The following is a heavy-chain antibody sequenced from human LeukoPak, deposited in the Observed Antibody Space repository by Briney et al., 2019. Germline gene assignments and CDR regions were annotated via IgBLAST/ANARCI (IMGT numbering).Heavy chain of an antibody. CDR1: GFTFSSYE. CDR3: ASCASVSCYPVYYYYGMDV. CDR2: ISSSGSSI. J-gene: IGHJ6*02. V-gene: IGHV3-48*03. D-gene: IGHD2-2*01. Sequence: GGSLRLSCAASGFTFSSYEMNWVRQAPGKGLEWVSYISSSGSSIYYAESVEGRFTISRDIAKNSLYLQMNSLRAEDTAVYCCASCASVSCYPVYYYYGMDVWGQGTTVTVSS.